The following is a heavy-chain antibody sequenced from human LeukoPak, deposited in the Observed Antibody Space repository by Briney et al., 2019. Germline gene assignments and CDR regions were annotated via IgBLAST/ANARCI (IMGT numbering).Heavy chain of an antibody. CDR1: GGSIGSSSYY. Sequence: SETLSLTCTVSGGSIGSSSYYWGWIRQPPGKGLEWIGSIYYSGSTYYNPSLKSRVTISVDTSKNQFSLKLSSVTAADTAVYYCARHGKVGYSYGHFDYWGQGTLVTVSS. CDR2: IYYSGST. D-gene: IGHD5-18*01. CDR3: ARHGKVGYSYGHFDY. J-gene: IGHJ4*02. V-gene: IGHV4-39*01.